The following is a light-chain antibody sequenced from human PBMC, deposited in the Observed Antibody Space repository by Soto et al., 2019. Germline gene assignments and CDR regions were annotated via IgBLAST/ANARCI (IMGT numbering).Light chain of an antibody. J-gene: IGKJ4*01. CDR2: WAS. V-gene: IGKV4-1*01. Sequence: DIVMTQSPDSLAVSLGERATINCKSSQSVLYSSNNKNYLAWYQQKPGQPPKLLIYWASTRESGVPDRFSGSGSWADFTLTISSLQAEDGAVYYCQQYYTNALTFGGGTKVGVK. CDR3: QQYYTNALT. CDR1: QSVLYSSNNKNY.